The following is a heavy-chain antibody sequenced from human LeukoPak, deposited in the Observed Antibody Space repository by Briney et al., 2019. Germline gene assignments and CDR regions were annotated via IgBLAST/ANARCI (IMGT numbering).Heavy chain of an antibody. CDR2: ISGSGGTT. CDR1: GFTFSSYA. J-gene: IGHJ4*02. V-gene: IGHV3-23*01. CDR3: AKGQWSGDY. Sequence: GGSLRLSCAASGFTFSSYAMTWVRQAPGKGLEWVSAISGSGGTTFYADSVKGRFTISRDNSKNTLYLQMNSLRAEDTAVYYCAKGQWSGDYWGQGTLVTVSS. D-gene: IGHD2-15*01.